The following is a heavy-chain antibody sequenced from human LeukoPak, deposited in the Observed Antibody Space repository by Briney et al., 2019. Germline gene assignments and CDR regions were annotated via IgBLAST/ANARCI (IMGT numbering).Heavy chain of an antibody. CDR2: ITAGNGNT. Sequence: ASVKVSCKASGYIFISYAMHWVRQAPGQRLEWMGWITAGNGNTKYSQKFQGRVTITRDTSASTAYMELSSLRSEDTAVYYCARDSGEYYFDYWAREPWSPSPQ. D-gene: IGHD2-15*01. J-gene: IGHJ4*02. V-gene: IGHV1-3*01. CDR3: ARDSGEYYFDY. CDR1: GYIFISYA.